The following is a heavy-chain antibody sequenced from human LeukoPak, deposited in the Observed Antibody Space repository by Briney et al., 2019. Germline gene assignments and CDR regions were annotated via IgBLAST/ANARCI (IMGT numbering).Heavy chain of an antibody. CDR3: AREDYGDYDY. CDR1: GFTFSSYA. J-gene: IGHJ4*02. CDR2: ISYDGSNK. V-gene: IGHV3-30-3*01. D-gene: IGHD4-17*01. Sequence: GGSLRLSCAASGFTFSSYAMHWVRQAPVKGLEWVAVISYDGSNKHYADSVKGRFTISRDNSKNTLYLQMNSLRAEDTAVYYCAREDYGDYDYWGQGTLVTVSS.